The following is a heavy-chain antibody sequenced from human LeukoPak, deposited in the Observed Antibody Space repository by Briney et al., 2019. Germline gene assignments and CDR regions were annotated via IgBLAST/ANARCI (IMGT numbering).Heavy chain of an antibody. J-gene: IGHJ4*02. CDR1: GGSIKSSTYY. V-gene: IGHV3-11*01. Sequence: KSSETLSLTCSVSGGSIKSSTYYWVWIRQAPGKGLKWVSYISSSGSTIYYADSVKGRFTISRDNAKNSLYLQMNSLRAEDTAVYYCARGGDGYNGPIGYWGQGTLVTVSS. CDR3: ARGGDGYNGPIGY. CDR2: ISSSGSTI. D-gene: IGHD5-24*01.